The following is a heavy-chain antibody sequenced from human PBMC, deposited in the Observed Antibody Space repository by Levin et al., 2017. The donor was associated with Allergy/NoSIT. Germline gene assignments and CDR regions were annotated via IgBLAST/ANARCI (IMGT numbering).Heavy chain of an antibody. CDR3: ATSDRGSGWYGRFDY. D-gene: IGHD6-13*01. J-gene: IGHJ4*02. CDR1: GYSFTNYW. V-gene: IGHV5-51*03. CDR2: IYPDDSDT. Sequence: GASVKVSCRGSGYSFTNYWIGWVRQMPGKGLEWMGIIYPDDSDTRYSPSFQGQVTISADKSISTAYVQWSSLKASDTAMYYCATSDRGSGWYGRFDYCGQGTLVTVSS.